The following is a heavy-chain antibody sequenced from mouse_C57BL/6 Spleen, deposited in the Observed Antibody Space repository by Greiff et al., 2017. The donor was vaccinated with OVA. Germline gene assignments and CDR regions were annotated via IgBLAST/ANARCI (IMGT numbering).Heavy chain of an antibody. D-gene: IGHD1-1*01. V-gene: IGHV5-16*01. CDR2: IHYDGSST. J-gene: IGHJ2*01. Sequence: EVKVVESEGGLVQPGSSMKLSCTASGFTFSDYYMAWVRQVPEKGLEWVANIHYDGSSTYYLDSLKSRFIISRDNAKNILYLQMSSLKSEDTATYYCAREDTTVVDYFDYWGQGTTLTVSS. CDR1: GFTFSDYY. CDR3: AREDTTVVDYFDY.